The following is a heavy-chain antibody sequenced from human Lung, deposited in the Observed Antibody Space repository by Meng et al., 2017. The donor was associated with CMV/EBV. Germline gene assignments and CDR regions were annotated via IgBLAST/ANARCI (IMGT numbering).Heavy chain of an antibody. CDR2: IGATAGGT. J-gene: IGHJ4*02. CDR1: GLTFSSYG. D-gene: IGHD2-21*01. Sequence: GGSLRLSXAASGLTFSSYGMSWVRQAPGKGLEWVSSIGATAGGTYYADSVKGRFTISRDNAKNTLYLQMNSLSAEDTAVYYCAKYSADGERLCYFDYWGQGTLVTVSS. V-gene: IGHV3-23*01. CDR3: AKYSADGERLCYFDY.